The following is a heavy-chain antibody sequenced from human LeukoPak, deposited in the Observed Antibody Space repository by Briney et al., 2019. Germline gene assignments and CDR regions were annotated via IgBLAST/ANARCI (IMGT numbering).Heavy chain of an antibody. Sequence: SSETLSLTCAVSGYSISSGYYWGWIRQPPGKGLEWIGSIYHSGSTYYNPSLKTRVTISVDTSTNQFLRKLSSVTAADTAVYYCARLDYGGNGYDYWGQGTLVTVSS. CDR3: ARLDYGGNGYDY. V-gene: IGHV4-38-2*01. CDR1: GYSISSGYY. CDR2: IYHSGST. D-gene: IGHD4-23*01. J-gene: IGHJ4*02.